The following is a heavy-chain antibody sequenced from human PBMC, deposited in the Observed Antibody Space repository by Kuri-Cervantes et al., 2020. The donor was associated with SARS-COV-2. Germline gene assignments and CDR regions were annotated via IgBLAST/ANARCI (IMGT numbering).Heavy chain of an antibody. J-gene: IGHJ4*02. V-gene: IGHV4-59*01. CDR1: GGTISSYY. D-gene: IGHD3-3*01. CDR3: ARGTVVLFWSGHPSPVTFDY. Sequence: SETLSLTCTVSGGTISSYYWSWIRQPPGKGLEWIGYIYYSGTTNYNPSLKSRVTISVETSTNQFFLKLSSVPAADTDVYYCARGTVVLFWSGHPSPVTFDYWGQGTLVTVSS. CDR2: IYYSGTT.